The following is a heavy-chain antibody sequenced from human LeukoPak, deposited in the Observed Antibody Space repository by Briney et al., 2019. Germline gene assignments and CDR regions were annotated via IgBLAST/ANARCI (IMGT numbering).Heavy chain of an antibody. CDR2: IYYSGST. D-gene: IGHD3-10*01. V-gene: IGHV4-59*01. J-gene: IGHJ4*02. CDR3: ARALGAWFFDY. CDR1: GGSISSYY. Sequence: SETLSLTCTVSGGSISSYYWSWIRQPPGKGLEWIGYIYYSGSTNYNPSLKRRVTISVDTSKNQFSLKLSSVTAADTAVYYCARALGAWFFDYWGQGTLVTVSS.